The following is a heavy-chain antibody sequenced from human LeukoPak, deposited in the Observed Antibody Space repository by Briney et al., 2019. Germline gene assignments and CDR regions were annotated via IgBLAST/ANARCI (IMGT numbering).Heavy chain of an antibody. D-gene: IGHD1-26*01. Sequence: GGSLRLSCAASGFTFSGYAMSWVRQAPGNGLEWVSSISGSGGSTHYADSVKGRFTISRDNSKSTLYLQMNSLRAEDTAVYYCAKSRGESRGASDYWGQGTLVTVSS. V-gene: IGHV3-23*01. CDR3: AKSRGESRGASDY. J-gene: IGHJ4*02. CDR1: GFTFSGYA. CDR2: ISGSGGST.